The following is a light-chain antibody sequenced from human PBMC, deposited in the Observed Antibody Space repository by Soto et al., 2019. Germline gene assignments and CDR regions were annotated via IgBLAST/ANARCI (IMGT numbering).Light chain of an antibody. CDR1: QSISTF. J-gene: IGKJ3*01. CDR2: GAS. CDR3: QQSYSLPRT. V-gene: IGKV1-39*01. Sequence: DIQLTQSPSSLSASVGDRVNITCRASQSISTFLNWYQQRPGKAPELLIFGASSLRSGVPSRFSGSGSGSDFTIAISSLQPEDYATYYCQQSYSLPRTFGPGTKVDIK.